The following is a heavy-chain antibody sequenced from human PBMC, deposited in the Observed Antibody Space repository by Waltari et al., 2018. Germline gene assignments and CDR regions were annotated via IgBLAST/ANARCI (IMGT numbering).Heavy chain of an antibody. CDR3: ATFPYYYDSSGYLKADY. Sequence: QVQLVQSGAEVKKPGASVKVSCKASGYTFTSYAIHWVRQAPGQRLEWMGWINAGNGNTKYSQKFQGRATITRDTSASTAYMELSSLRSEDTAVYYCATFPYYYDSSGYLKADYWGQGTLVTVSS. J-gene: IGHJ4*02. D-gene: IGHD3-22*01. CDR2: INAGNGNT. CDR1: GYTFTSYA. V-gene: IGHV1-3*01.